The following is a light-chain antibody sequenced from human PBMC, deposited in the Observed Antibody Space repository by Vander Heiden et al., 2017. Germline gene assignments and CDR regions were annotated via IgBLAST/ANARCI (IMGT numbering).Light chain of an antibody. V-gene: IGKV1-39*01. CDR3: QQSYSTPLFT. J-gene: IGKJ3*01. CDR1: QSISSY. CDR2: AAS. Sequence: DIQMTQPPSSLSASVGDRVTITCRASQSISSYLNWYQQKPGKAPKLLIYAASSLQRGVPSRFSGSGSGTDFTLTISSLLPEDFATFYFQQSYSTPLFTFGPGTKVDIK.